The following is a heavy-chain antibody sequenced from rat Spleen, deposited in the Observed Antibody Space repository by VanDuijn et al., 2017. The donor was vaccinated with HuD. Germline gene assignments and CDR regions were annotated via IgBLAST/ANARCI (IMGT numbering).Heavy chain of an antibody. V-gene: IGHV1-32*01. D-gene: IGHD1-1*01. J-gene: IGHJ3*01. CDR1: GYTFTNHY. CDR2: IGPTNGDT. Sequence: QVQLKQSRAELVKPAASVALFCKATGYTFTNHYLPWVKQSRSQGLEWIGWIGPTNGDTSYAQKFKGKATMTVDKSASTTYLQLSSLTSEDSAVYYCARQESDPYYFSGDHWFAYWGQGTLVTVSS. CDR3: ARQESDPYYFSGDHWFAY.